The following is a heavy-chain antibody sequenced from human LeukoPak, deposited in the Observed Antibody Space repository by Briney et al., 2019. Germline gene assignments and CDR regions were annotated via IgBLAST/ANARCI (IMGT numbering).Heavy chain of an antibody. CDR1: GGTFSSCA. CDR3: ARDVVVTAITSPYYYYYGMDV. D-gene: IGHD2-21*02. Sequence: GASVKVSCKASGGTFSSCAISWVRQAPGQGLEWMGRIIPILGIANYAQKFQGRVTITADKSTSTAYMELSSLRSEDTAVYYCARDVVVTAITSPYYYYYGMDVWGQGTTVTVSS. CDR2: IIPILGIA. J-gene: IGHJ6*02. V-gene: IGHV1-69*04.